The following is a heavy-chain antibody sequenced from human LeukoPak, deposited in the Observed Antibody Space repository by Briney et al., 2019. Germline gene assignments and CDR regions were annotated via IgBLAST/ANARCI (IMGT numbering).Heavy chain of an antibody. J-gene: IGHJ5*02. CDR1: GYSISTDYF. CDR3: ARSGGTTFDP. Sequence: SETLSLTCAVSGYSISTDYFWGWIRQPPGKGLEWIGSIYHSGSTHKTPSLKSRVTISVDTSKNQFSLKLSSVTAADTAVYYCARSGGTTFDPWGQGTLVTVSS. CDR2: IYHSGST. V-gene: IGHV4-38-2*01. D-gene: IGHD2-15*01.